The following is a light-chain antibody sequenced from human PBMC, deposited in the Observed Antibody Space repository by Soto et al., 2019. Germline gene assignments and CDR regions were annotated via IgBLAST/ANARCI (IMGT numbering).Light chain of an antibody. CDR3: QLRYNWPPMWT. V-gene: IGKV3-15*01. J-gene: IGKJ1*01. CDR1: ESISSN. CDR2: AAA. Sequence: EVVMTQSPAILSVSPGERATLSCRANESISSNLAWYQQKPGRAPRLLIYAAATRATGVPARFSGSGSGTDFTLTINSLEPEDFAVYYCQLRYNWPPMWTFGQGTKVDIK.